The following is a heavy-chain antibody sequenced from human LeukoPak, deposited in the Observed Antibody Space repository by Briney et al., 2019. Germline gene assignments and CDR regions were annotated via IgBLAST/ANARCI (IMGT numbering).Heavy chain of an antibody. CDR1: GGSISSGSDY. J-gene: IGHJ5*02. V-gene: IGHV4-61*02. D-gene: IGHD1-7*01. Sequence: SETLSLTCTVAGGSISSGSDYWSWLRQPAGKGLERIVRIYTSGSTNYNPSLNSCVTISVDTSKNQLSLKLSSVTAADTAVYYCARTVTGTTWFDPWGQGTLVTVSS. CDR2: IYTSGST. CDR3: ARTVTGTTWFDP.